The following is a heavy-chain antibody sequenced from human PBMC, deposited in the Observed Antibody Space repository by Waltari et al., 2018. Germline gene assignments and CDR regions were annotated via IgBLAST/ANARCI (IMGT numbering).Heavy chain of an antibody. J-gene: IGHJ4*02. V-gene: IGHV1-2*02. CDR2: INPNTGGT. Sequence: QVQLVQSGAEVQKPGASVNVSCKASGYNLIGYYIHWVRQAPGQGLEWMGWINPNTGGTKYAQKYQGRVTLTRDTSISTAYMELSSLGSDDMAVFYCARQAARNFDYWGQGTLVTVSS. CDR3: ARQAARNFDY. CDR1: GYNLIGYY.